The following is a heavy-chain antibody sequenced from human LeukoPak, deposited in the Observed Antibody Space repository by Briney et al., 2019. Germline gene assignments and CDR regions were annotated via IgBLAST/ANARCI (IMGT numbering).Heavy chain of an antibody. V-gene: IGHV3-7*01. CDR3: ARERYYYDSSGPFGY. CDR1: GFTYSTYW. D-gene: IGHD3-22*01. J-gene: IGHJ4*02. Sequence: GGSLRLTCAASGFTYSTYWMSWVRQAPGKGLEWVANIKQDGSEKYYVDSVKGRFTIPRDNAKNLLYLQMNSLRAEDTAVYYCARERYYYDSSGPFGYWGQGTLVTVSS. CDR2: IKQDGSEK.